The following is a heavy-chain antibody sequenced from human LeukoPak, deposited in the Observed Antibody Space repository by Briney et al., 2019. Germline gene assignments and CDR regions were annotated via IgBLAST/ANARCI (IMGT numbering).Heavy chain of an antibody. D-gene: IGHD2-2*01. V-gene: IGHV1-18*01. Sequence: GASVKVSCKASGYTFTSYGISWVRQAPGQGLEWMGWISAYNGNTNYAQKLQGRVTMTTDTSTSTAYMELRSLRSDDTAVYYCARDRAVYCSSTSCYSWFDPWGQGTLVTVSS. CDR1: GYTFTSYG. J-gene: IGHJ5*02. CDR2: ISAYNGNT. CDR3: ARDRAVYCSSTSCYSWFDP.